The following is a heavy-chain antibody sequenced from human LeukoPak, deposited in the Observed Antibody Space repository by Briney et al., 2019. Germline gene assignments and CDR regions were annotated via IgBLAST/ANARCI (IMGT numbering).Heavy chain of an antibody. Sequence: PGGSLRLSCAPSGFTFTSYAMSWVRQAPGKGLEWVSLISGDGGSTYYADSVKGRLTISRDNSKNSLYLQMNSLRTEDTALYYCAKDSENYDSSYMDVWGKGTTVTVSS. D-gene: IGHD3-3*01. CDR1: GFTFTSYA. J-gene: IGHJ6*03. CDR3: AKDSENYDSSYMDV. V-gene: IGHV3-43*02. CDR2: ISGDGGST.